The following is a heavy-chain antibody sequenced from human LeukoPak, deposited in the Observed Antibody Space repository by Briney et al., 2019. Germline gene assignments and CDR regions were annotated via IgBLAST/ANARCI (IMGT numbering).Heavy chain of an antibody. J-gene: IGHJ4*02. Sequence: PSETLSLTCTVSGGSIISSSYYWGWVRQPPGQRLEWIGSVYYTGSTYFNPSLKSRVTISVDTSKNQFSLKLSSVTAADTAVYYCARVRGFVEQYYFDYWGQGTLVTVSS. CDR1: GGSIISSSYY. D-gene: IGHD1/OR15-1a*01. CDR3: ARVRGFVEQYYFDY. V-gene: IGHV4-39*07. CDR2: VYYTGST.